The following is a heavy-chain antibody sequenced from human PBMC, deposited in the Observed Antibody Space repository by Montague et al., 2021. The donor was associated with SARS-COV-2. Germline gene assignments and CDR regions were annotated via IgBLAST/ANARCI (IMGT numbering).Heavy chain of an antibody. V-gene: IGHV4-34*01. CDR3: ARGARQGDGFRLGAFDS. Sequence: SETLSLTCAVYGGSFSGHYWNWIRQPPGKGLEWIGEIKHSGSTNYNPSPTSRVTMSVDTSKNQLSLKLSSVTAADTAVYYCARGARQGDGFRLGAFDSWGQGTLVTVSS. CDR2: IKHSGST. CDR1: GGSFSGHY. D-gene: IGHD2-21*01. J-gene: IGHJ4*02.